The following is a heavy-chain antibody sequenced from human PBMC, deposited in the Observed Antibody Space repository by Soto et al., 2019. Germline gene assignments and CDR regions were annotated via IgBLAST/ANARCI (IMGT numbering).Heavy chain of an antibody. J-gene: IGHJ4*02. D-gene: IGHD4-17*01. V-gene: IGHV1-18*01. CDR2: INAYNGDT. CDR3: ASANYGDRDY. CDR1: GYTFPSST. Sequence: QVELVQSGAEVKKPGASVKVSCKASGYTFPSSTISWLRQAPGQGLEWRGWINAYNGDTKYAHRLQGRVTMTTETSTNTADLELASLSADDTAIYDCASANYGDRDYWGQGTLVTVSS.